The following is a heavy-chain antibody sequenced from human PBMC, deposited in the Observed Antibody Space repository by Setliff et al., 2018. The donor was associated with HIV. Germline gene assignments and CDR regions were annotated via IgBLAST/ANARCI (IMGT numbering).Heavy chain of an antibody. V-gene: IGHV4-39*01. J-gene: IGHJ4*02. CDR2: MYYSGNT. CDR3: ARHSPSDY. Sequence: PSETRSLTCNVSGGYVSSKSYYWAWIRQPPGKGLEWIGTMYYSGNTYYSPSLKSRVTITADSSKNQLSLKVTSVTAADTAVYYCARHSPSDYWGQGTLVTVSS. CDR1: GGYVSSKSYY.